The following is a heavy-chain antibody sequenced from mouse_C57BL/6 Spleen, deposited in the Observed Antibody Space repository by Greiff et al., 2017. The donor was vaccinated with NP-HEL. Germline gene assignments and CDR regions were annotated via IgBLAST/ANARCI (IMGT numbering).Heavy chain of an antibody. CDR2: ISSGGSYT. D-gene: IGHD1-1*01. V-gene: IGHV5-6*01. J-gene: IGHJ4*01. Sequence: EVKLVESGGDLVKPGGSLKLSCAASGFTFSSYGMSWVRQTPDKRLEWVATISSGGSYTYYPDSVKGRFTISRGNAKNTLYLQMSSLKSEDTAMYYCARHPSITTVAMDYWGQGTSVTVSS. CDR1: GFTFSSYG. CDR3: ARHPSITTVAMDY.